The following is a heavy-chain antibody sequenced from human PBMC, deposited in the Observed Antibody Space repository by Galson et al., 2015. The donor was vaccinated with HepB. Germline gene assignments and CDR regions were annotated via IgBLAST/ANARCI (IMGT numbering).Heavy chain of an antibody. D-gene: IGHD5-18*01. V-gene: IGHV3-23*01. Sequence: SLRLSCEASGFTFSSYAMSWVRQAPGKGLEWVSAISGSGGSTYYADSVKGRFTISRDNSKNTLYLQMNSLRAEDKAVYYCAKFEEQLWADAKDDYWGQGTLVTVSS. CDR2: ISGSGGST. CDR1: GFTFSSYA. CDR3: AKFEEQLWADAKDDY. J-gene: IGHJ4*02.